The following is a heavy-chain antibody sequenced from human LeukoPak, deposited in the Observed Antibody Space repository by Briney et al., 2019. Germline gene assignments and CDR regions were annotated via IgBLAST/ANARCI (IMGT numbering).Heavy chain of an antibody. D-gene: IGHD5-12*01. CDR2: INSDGSST. V-gene: IGHV3-74*01. J-gene: IGHJ4*02. Sequence: GGSLRLSCAASGFTFSSYWMHWVRQAPGKGLVWVSRINSDGSSTSYADSVKGRFTISRDNAKNTLYLQMNSLRAEDTAEYYCAGGYDWKPFDYWGQGTLVTVSS. CDR1: GFTFSSYW. CDR3: AGGYDWKPFDY.